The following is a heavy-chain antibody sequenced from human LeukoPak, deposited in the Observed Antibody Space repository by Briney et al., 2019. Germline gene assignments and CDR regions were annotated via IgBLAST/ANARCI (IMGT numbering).Heavy chain of an antibody. Sequence: GGSLRLSCAASGFTFSNYWMSWVRQAPGKGLEWVANIKEDGSGKYYVDSVNGRFTISRDNNKNSLYLQMSSLRAEDTAVYYCVRGIDYWGQGTLVTVSS. CDR3: VRGIDY. J-gene: IGHJ4*02. CDR1: GFTFSNYW. V-gene: IGHV3-7*01. CDR2: IKEDGSGK.